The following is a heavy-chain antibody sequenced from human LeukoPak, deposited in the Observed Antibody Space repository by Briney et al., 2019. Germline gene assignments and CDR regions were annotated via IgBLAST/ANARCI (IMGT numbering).Heavy chain of an antibody. D-gene: IGHD2-2*01. CDR3: AKPSSFNEPGY. J-gene: IGHJ4*02. CDR2: ISWNSGSI. Sequence: GRSLRLSCAASGFTFDDYAMHWVRQAPGKGLEWVSGISWNSGSIGYADSVKGRFTISRDNAKNSLYLQMNSLRAEDTALYYCAKPSSFNEPGYWGQGTLVTDSS. V-gene: IGHV3-9*01. CDR1: GFTFDDYA.